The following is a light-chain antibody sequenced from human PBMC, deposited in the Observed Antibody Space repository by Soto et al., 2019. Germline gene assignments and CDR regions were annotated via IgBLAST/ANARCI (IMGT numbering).Light chain of an antibody. Sequence: EIVLTQSPGTLSLSPGERATLSCRASQTVSSSYLAWYQQKPGPAPRLLIYGASTRATGIPGKFSGSASGTDFTLTISRLEPEDFAVYYCQQYGPSPMYTFGQGTNLEIK. CDR3: QQYGPSPMYT. CDR2: GAS. J-gene: IGKJ2*01. V-gene: IGKV3-20*01. CDR1: QTVSSSY.